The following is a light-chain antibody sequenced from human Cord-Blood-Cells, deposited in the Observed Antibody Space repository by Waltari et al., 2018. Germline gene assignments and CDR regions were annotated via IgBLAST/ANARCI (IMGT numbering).Light chain of an antibody. Sequence: SVLTQPPSASGTPGQRVTISCSGSSSTIGSNYVYWYQQRPGTAPKLLIYRNNQRPSGFPDRFSGSKSGTSASLAISGLRSEDEADYYCAAWDDSLSGWVFGGGTKLTVL. V-gene: IGLV1-47*01. J-gene: IGLJ3*02. CDR1: SSTIGSNY. CDR3: AAWDDSLSGWV. CDR2: RNN.